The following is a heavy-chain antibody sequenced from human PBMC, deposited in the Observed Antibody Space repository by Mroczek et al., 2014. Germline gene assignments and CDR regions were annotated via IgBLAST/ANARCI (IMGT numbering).Heavy chain of an antibody. CDR2: ISYDGTTK. CDR3: AKAEVSSGWYRAPHQSPPGMDV. CDR1: IHLQYLW. V-gene: IGHV3-30*18. Sequence: VQLQESGGRRGPAWEVPETLLCSLWIHLQYLWHALGPPGSRQGAGVVAVISYDGTTKYYEDSVKGRFTISRDNSKNTLYLQMNSLRAEDTAVYYCAKAEVSSGWYRAPHQSPPGMDVWGQGTAVTVSS. J-gene: IGHJ6*02. D-gene: IGHD6-19*01.